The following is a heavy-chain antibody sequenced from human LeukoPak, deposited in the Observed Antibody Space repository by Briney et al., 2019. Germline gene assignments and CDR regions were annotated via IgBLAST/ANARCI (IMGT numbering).Heavy chain of an antibody. CDR2: ISYSGTT. V-gene: IGHV4-59*12. Sequence: SETLSPTCTVSGGSISSYYWSWIRQPPGRGLEWIGYISYSGTTNYNPSLKSRLTISVDTSKNQFSLKLSSVTAADTAVYYCAIPVAGHFDYWGQGTLVTVSS. J-gene: IGHJ4*02. D-gene: IGHD6-19*01. CDR3: AIPVAGHFDY. CDR1: GGSISSYY.